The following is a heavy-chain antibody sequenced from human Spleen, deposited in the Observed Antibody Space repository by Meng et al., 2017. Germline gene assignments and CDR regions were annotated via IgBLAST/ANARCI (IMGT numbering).Heavy chain of an antibody. V-gene: IGHV4-39*07. CDR3: ARGPTTMAHDFDY. Sequence: SETLSLTCSVSGGSLSRSSYYWGWIRQPPGKGLEWIGSIYYSGSTYYNPSLKSRVIITKDTSKNQFSLKLSSVTAADSAVYYCARGPTTMAHDFDYWGQGNLVTVSS. J-gene: IGHJ4*02. D-gene: IGHD4-11*01. CDR1: GGSLSRSSYY. CDR2: IYYSGST.